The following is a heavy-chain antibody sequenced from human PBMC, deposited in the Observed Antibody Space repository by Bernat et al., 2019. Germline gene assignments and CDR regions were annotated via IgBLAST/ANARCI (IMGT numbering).Heavy chain of an antibody. V-gene: IGHV3-74*01. Sequence: EVQLVESGGELVQPGGSLRLSCAASGFTFSSYWMYWVRQAPGKGLVWVSRINTDGSITSYADSVKGRFTISRDNAKSTLYLQMDSLRAEDTAVYYCRSTDGDTFDIWGQGTVVTVSS. J-gene: IGHJ3*02. CDR2: INTDGSIT. CDR1: GFTFSSYW. D-gene: IGHD1-14*01. CDR3: RSTDGDTFDI.